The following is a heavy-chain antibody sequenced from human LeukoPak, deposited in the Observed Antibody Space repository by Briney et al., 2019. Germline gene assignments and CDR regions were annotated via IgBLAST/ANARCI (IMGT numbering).Heavy chain of an antibody. Sequence: GGSLRLSCAASGFTFSSYWMSWVRQAPGKGLEWVANIKQDGSEKYYVDSVKGRFTISRDNAKNSLYLQMNSLRAEDTAVYYSARDCSGGSCYGAFDIWGQGTMVTVSS. J-gene: IGHJ3*02. CDR2: IKQDGSEK. CDR1: GFTFSSYW. CDR3: ARDCSGGSCYGAFDI. V-gene: IGHV3-7*01. D-gene: IGHD2-15*01.